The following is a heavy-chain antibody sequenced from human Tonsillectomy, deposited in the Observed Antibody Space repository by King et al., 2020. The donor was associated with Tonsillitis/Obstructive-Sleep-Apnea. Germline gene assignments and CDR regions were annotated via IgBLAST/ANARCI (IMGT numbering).Heavy chain of an antibody. CDR1: GFSFSSCE. CDR3: ARGACTVLTLSYYYGMDV. V-gene: IGHV3-48*03. D-gene: IGHD4-23*01. CDR2: IGSGGTTI. J-gene: IGHJ6*02. Sequence: VQLVESGGGLVQPGGSLRLSCAASGFSFSSCEMNWVRQAPGKGLEWVSYIGSGGTTIYYADSVKGRFTISRDNAKKSLYLQMNSLRAGDTAVYYCARGACTVLTLSYYYGMDVWGQGTMVTVSS.